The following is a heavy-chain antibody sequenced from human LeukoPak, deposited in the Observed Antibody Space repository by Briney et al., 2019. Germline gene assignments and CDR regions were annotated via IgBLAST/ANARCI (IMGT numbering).Heavy chain of an antibody. J-gene: IGHJ4*02. D-gene: IGHD1-26*01. V-gene: IGHV4-39*07. CDR1: GGSISSSSYY. Sequence: SETLSLTCTVSGGSISSSSYYWGWIRQPPGKGLEWIGSIYYSGSTYYNPSLKSRVTMSVDTSKNQFSLKLSSVTAADTAVYYCARDLGAESDYWGQGTPVTVSS. CDR2: IYYSGST. CDR3: ARDLGAESDY.